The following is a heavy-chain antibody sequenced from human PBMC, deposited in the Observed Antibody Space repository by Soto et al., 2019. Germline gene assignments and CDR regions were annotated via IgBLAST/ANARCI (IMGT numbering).Heavy chain of an antibody. J-gene: IGHJ4*02. CDR1: GDTFTDYY. CDR2: VNPSGGHT. V-gene: IGHV1-46*01. CDR3: ARGGHVVVVTAALDY. D-gene: IGHD2-21*02. Sequence: QVQLMQSGAEVKKPGASVKVSCKASGDTFTDYYIHWVRQAPGQGLEWMGTVNPSGGHTTYAQHFGGRVTMIRDASTITLYMELTSLPSADTAIYYCARGGHVVVVTAALDYWGQGTLVTVSS.